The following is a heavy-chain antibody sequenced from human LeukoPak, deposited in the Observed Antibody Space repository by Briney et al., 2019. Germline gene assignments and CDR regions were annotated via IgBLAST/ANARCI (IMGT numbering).Heavy chain of an antibody. D-gene: IGHD3-22*01. CDR1: GLTFSTCG. Sequence: GGSLRLSCAASGLTFSTCGMHWVRQTPGKGLEWVAFIRYDGSNKYYADSVKGRFIISRDNSENTLSLQMNSPRAEDTAVYYCAKDRSYYDSGGYRNFDYWGQGTLVTVSS. CDR2: IRYDGSNK. J-gene: IGHJ4*02. CDR3: AKDRSYYDSGGYRNFDY. V-gene: IGHV3-30*02.